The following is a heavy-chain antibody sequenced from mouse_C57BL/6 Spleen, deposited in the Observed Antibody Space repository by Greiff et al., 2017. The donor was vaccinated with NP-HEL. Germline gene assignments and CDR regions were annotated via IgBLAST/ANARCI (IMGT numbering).Heavy chain of an antibody. J-gene: IGHJ4*01. CDR2: ISGGGGNT. V-gene: IGHV5-9*01. Sequence: EVKLQESGGGLVKPGGSLKLSCAASGFTFSSYTMSWVRQTPEKRLEWVATISGGGGNTYYPDSVKGRFTISRDNAKNTLYLQMSSLRSEDTALYYCARLYRVDYAMDYWGQGTSVTVSS. CDR1: GFTFSSYT. CDR3: ARLYRVDYAMDY. D-gene: IGHD2-14*01.